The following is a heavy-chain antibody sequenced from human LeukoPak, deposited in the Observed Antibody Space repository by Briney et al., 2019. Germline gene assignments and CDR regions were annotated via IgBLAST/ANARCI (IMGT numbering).Heavy chain of an antibody. Sequence: PGGSLRLSCAASGFPFNNSAMSWVRQAPGKGLEWASAISGSGGSTYYAGSVKGRFMISRDTSMNTLYLQMNSLRVEDTALYYCAKRDGAYWGQGILVTVSS. D-gene: IGHD4-17*01. CDR1: GFPFNNSA. CDR3: AKRDGAY. J-gene: IGHJ4*02. V-gene: IGHV3-23*01. CDR2: ISGSGGST.